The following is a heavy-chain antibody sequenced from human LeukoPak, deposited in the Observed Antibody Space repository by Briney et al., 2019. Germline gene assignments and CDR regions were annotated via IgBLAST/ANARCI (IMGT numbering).Heavy chain of an antibody. CDR1: GFSFKTYS. Sequence: GSLRLSCAASGFSFKTYSMNWVRQAPGKGPEWVSYISSSSTGTIYYAESVKGRFTISRDNAKNSLSLQMNNLRAEDTAVYYCAKDRSTLYGMDVWGQGTTVTVSS. CDR3: AKDRSTLYGMDV. J-gene: IGHJ6*01. D-gene: IGHD2-2*01. V-gene: IGHV3-48*04. CDR2: ISSSSTGTI.